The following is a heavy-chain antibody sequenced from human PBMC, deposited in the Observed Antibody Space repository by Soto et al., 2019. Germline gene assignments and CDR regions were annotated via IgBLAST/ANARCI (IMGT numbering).Heavy chain of an antibody. CDR1: GFMFSRSW. Sequence: PGGSLRLSCAASGFMFSRSWMSWVRQAPGEGLKWVASISPDGRTTYYVDSVNGRFTISRDNAENSVYLQMNSLRAEDTAVFYCASLLGSVTTFDNWGQGTLVTVSS. V-gene: IGHV3-7*01. CDR2: ISPDGRTT. J-gene: IGHJ4*02. D-gene: IGHD1-1*01. CDR3: ASLLGSVTTFDN.